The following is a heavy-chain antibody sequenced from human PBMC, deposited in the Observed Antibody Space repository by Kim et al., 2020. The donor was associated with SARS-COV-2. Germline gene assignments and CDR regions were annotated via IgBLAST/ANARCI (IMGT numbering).Heavy chain of an antibody. CDR3: ALFYSGSYYTPHAFDI. V-gene: IGHV5-51*01. D-gene: IGHD3-10*01. J-gene: IGHJ3*02. CDR1: GYSFTSYW. Sequence: GESLKISCKGSGYSFTSYWIGWVRQMPGKGLEWMGIIYPGDSDTRYSPSFQGQVTISADKSISTAYLQWSSLKASDTAMYYCALFYSGSYYTPHAFDIWGQGTMVTVSS. CDR2: IYPGDSDT.